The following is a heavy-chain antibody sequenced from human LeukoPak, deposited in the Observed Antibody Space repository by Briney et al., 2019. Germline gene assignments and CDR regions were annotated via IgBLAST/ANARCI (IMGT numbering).Heavy chain of an antibody. CDR2: IYYSGST. J-gene: IGHJ5*02. Sequence: SETLSLTCTVSGGSINSYYWSWIRQPPGKGLEWIGYIYYSGSTNYNPSLKSRVTISVDTSKNHFSLKLSSVTAADTAVYYCARGDGDYGWFDPWGQGTLVTVSS. CDR3: ARGDGDYGWFDP. D-gene: IGHD4-17*01. CDR1: GGSINSYY. V-gene: IGHV4-59*01.